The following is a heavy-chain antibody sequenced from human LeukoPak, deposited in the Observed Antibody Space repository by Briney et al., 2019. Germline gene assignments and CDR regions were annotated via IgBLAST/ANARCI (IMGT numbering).Heavy chain of an antibody. J-gene: IGHJ3*01. CDR2: IWYDGSNE. Sequence: GGSLRLSCAASGFTFSRFSMHWVRQAPGRGLEWVAVIWYDGSNEDYVDSVKGRFTISRDNSKETLYLQMTRLRAEDTAVYFCARPNITSYYDSRGYDAFDVWGQGTMVTVYS. V-gene: IGHV3-33*01. CDR1: GFTFSRFS. CDR3: ARPNITSYYDSRGYDAFDV. D-gene: IGHD3-22*01.